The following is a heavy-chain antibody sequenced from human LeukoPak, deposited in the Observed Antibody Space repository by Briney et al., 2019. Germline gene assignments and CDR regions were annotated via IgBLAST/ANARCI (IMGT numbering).Heavy chain of an antibody. CDR2: IYYSGIT. CDR3: ARRVVVTAMDQDAFDI. CDR1: GGSISSYY. J-gene: IGHJ3*02. Sequence: PSETLSLTCTVSGGSISSYYWSWIRQPPGKGLEWIGYIYYSGITNYNPSLKSRVTISIDTSKNQFSLKLTSVTAADTAVYYCARRVVVTAMDQDAFDIWGQGTMVTVSS. D-gene: IGHD2-21*02. V-gene: IGHV4-59*08.